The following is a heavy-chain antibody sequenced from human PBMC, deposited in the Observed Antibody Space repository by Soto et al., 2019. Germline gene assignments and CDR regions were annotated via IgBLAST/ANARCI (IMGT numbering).Heavy chain of an antibody. D-gene: IGHD2-21*02. J-gene: IGHJ4*02. V-gene: IGHV3-23*01. CDR2: ISGSGGST. CDR1: GFTFSSYA. CDR3: AKDGVVYCGGDPGCYFDY. Sequence: PGGSLRLSCAASGFTFSSYAMSWVRQAPGKGLEWVSAISGSGGSTYYADSVKGRFTISRDNSKNTLYLQMNSLRAEDTAVYYCAKDGVVYCGGDPGCYFDYWGQGTLVTVSS.